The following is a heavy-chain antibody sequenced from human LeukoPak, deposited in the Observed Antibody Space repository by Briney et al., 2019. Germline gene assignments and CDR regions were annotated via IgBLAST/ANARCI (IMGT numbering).Heavy chain of an antibody. CDR2: ISGSGGST. CDR3: AKDRILELRPDYFDY. V-gene: IGHV3-23*01. D-gene: IGHD1-7*01. Sequence: GGSLRLSCAASGFTFSSYAMSWVRQAPGKGLEWVSGISGSGGSTYYADSVKGRFTISRDNSKNTLYLQMNSLRAEDTAVYYCAKDRILELRPDYFDYWGQGTLVTVSS. CDR1: GFTFSSYA. J-gene: IGHJ4*02.